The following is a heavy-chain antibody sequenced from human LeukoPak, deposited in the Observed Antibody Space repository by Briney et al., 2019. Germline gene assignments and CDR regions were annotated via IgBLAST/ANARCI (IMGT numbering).Heavy chain of an antibody. J-gene: IGHJ4*02. CDR2: ISGSGGST. Sequence: GGSLRLSCAASGFTFSSYAMSWVRQAPGKGLEWVSAISGSGGSTYYADSVKGRFTISRDNSKNTLYLQMNSLRAEDTAVYYCAKGNEYGSIAAAGSFDYWGQGTLVTVSS. CDR3: AKGNEYGSIAAAGSFDY. V-gene: IGHV3-23*01. CDR1: GFTFSSYA. D-gene: IGHD6-13*01.